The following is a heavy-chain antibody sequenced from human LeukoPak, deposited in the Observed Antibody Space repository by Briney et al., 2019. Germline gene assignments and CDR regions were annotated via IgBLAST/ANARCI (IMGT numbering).Heavy chain of an antibody. V-gene: IGHV6-1*01. D-gene: IGHD3-16*01. CDR2: TYYRSKWYN. CDR3: ARVGHPWGIEDAFDI. CDR1: RDGVSSNSAT. Sequence: SQTLSLSCAISRDGVSSNSATWNWIRQSPSRGHEWLGRTYYRSKWYNDYAVSVKSRITINPDTSKNQFSLQLNSVTPEDTAVYYCARVGHPWGIEDAFDIWGQGTMVTVSS. J-gene: IGHJ3*02.